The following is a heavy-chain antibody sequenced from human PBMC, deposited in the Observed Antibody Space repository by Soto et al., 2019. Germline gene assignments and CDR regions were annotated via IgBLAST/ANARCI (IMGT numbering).Heavy chain of an antibody. V-gene: IGHV1-69*01. D-gene: IGHD5-18*01. CDR2: LIPVFGSP. CDR1: GGTFSKDA. J-gene: IGHJ6*02. CDR3: TRVLGYTFEPGKTRYYAMDV. Sequence: QVQLVQSGAEVKKPGSSVTVSCKTSGGTFSKDAINWVRQAPGQGLEWMGLLIPVFGSPIYAQKFQGRIRITADEATRTAFMDLSSVRSEHTAVYYCTRVLGYTFEPGKTRYYAMDVWGQGTTVSVSS.